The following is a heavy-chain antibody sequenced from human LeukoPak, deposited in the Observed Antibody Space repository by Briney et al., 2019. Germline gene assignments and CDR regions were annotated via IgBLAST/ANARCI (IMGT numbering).Heavy chain of an antibody. V-gene: IGHV3-30-3*01. CDR1: GFTFSSYA. D-gene: IGHD3-3*01. CDR2: ISYDGSNK. CDR3: ASVHYDFWSGYFS. J-gene: IGHJ5*02. Sequence: GGSLRLSCAASGFTFSSYAMHWVRQAPGKGLEWVAVISYDGSNKYYADSVKGRFTTSRDNSKNTLYLQMNSLRAEDTAVYYCASVHYDFWSGYFSWGQGTLVTVSS.